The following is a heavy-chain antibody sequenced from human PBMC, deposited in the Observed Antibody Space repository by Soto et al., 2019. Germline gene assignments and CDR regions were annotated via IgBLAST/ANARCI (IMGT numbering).Heavy chain of an antibody. CDR1: GYTFTSYD. V-gene: IGHV1-8*01. Sequence: QVQLVQSGAEVKKPGASVKVSCKASGYTFTSYDINWVRQATGQGLEWMGWMNPNSGNTGYAQKFQGRDTMTRNTSISTAYMELSSLRSEDTAVYYCAREPPAVADTNWFDPWGQGTLVTVSS. CDR3: AREPPAVADTNWFDP. J-gene: IGHJ5*02. D-gene: IGHD6-19*01. CDR2: MNPNSGNT.